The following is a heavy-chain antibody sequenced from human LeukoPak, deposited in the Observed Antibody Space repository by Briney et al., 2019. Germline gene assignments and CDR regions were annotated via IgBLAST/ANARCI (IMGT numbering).Heavy chain of an antibody. CDR3: ARDNKALLYDY. D-gene: IGHD2-2*02. CDR1: GFTFSSYS. J-gene: IGHJ4*02. V-gene: IGHV3-21*01. CDR2: ISSSSSYI. Sequence: GGSLRLSCAASGFTFSSYSMNWVRQAPGKGLEWVSSISSSSSYIYYADSVKGRFTISRDNAKNTLYLQMNSLRAEDTAVYYCARDNKALLYDYWGQGTLVTVSS.